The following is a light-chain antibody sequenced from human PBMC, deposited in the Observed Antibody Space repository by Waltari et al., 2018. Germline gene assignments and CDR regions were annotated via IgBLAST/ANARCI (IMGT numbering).Light chain of an antibody. V-gene: IGKV3-11*01. Sequence: VLTQSPATLSLSPGEGATLSCRASQRVSNSLAWYQQKPGQPPRLLIYDTSNRAPGIPARFSAGVSGTDFTLSITSLEPEDFAVYYCQQRNIWPLTFGGGTKVEIK. CDR3: QQRNIWPLT. CDR2: DTS. CDR1: QRVSNS. J-gene: IGKJ4*02.